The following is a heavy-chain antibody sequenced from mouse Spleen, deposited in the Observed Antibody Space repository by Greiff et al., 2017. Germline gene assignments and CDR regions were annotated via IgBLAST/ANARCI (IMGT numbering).Heavy chain of an antibody. D-gene: IGHD3-1*01. Sequence: EVKLVESGGGLVKPGGSLKLSCAASGFTFSSYTMSWVRQTPEKRLEWVATISSGGGNTYYPDSVKGRFTISRDNAKNTLYLQMSSLRSEDTALYYCARFREDYAMDYWGQGTSVTVSS. V-gene: IGHV5-9*03. CDR3: ARFREDYAMDY. CDR1: GFTFSSYT. J-gene: IGHJ4*01. CDR2: ISSGGGNT.